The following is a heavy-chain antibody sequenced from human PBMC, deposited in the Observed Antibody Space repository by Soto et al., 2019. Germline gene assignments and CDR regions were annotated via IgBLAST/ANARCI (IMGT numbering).Heavy chain of an antibody. D-gene: IGHD3-3*01. CDR1: GGTFSSYA. CDR2: IIPICGTA. V-gene: IGHV1-69*06. Sequence: QVQLVQSGAEVKKPGSSVKVSCKASGGTFSSYAISWVRQAPGQGLEWMGGIIPICGTANYAQKFQGRVTITADKDTRTAYMELSSLRSEDTAVYYCARGPYYDFWSGRGHFDYWGQGTLVTVSS. J-gene: IGHJ4*02. CDR3: ARGPYYDFWSGRGHFDY.